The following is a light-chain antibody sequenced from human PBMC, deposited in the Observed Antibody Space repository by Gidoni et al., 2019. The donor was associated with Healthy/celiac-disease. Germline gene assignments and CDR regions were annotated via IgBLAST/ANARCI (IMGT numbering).Light chain of an antibody. J-gene: IGKJ2*03. Sequence: DIQMTPSPSTLSASVGDRVTITCRASQSISSWLAWYQQKPGKAPKLLIYKAPSLESGVPSRFSGSGSGTEFTLTISSLQPDDFATYYCQQYNSYSYSFGQXTKLEIK. CDR3: QQYNSYSYS. CDR1: QSISSW. V-gene: IGKV1-5*03. CDR2: KAP.